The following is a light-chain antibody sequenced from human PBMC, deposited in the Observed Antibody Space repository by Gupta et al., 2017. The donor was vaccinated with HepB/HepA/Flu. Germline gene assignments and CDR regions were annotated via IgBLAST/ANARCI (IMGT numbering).Light chain of an antibody. CDR2: AES. CDR1: QSVSSY. J-gene: IGKJ3*01. Sequence: IVLTQSPATLSLSTGERATLSCRASQSVSSYLAWYQQKPGQAPRLLIYAESNRATGITDSYSGGGSGQDCTITISSLEQEECEVYYCEQRSNWYQASFTFGPGTSVGIK. CDR3: EQRSNWYQASFT. V-gene: IGKV3-11*01.